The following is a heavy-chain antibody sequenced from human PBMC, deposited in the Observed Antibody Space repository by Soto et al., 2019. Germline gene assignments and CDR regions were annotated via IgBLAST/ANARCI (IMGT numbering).Heavy chain of an antibody. D-gene: IGHD6-13*01. CDR3: ARDLMPSSSSWYYYGMDV. CDR2: IYYSGST. J-gene: IGHJ6*02. V-gene: IGHV4-30-4*01. CDR1: GGSISSGDYY. Sequence: SETLSLTCTVSGGSISSGDYYWSWIRQPPGKGLEWIGYIYYSGSTYYNPSLKSRVTISVDTSKNQFTLKLRSVTAADTAVYYCARDLMPSSSSWYYYGMDVWGQGTTVTVSS.